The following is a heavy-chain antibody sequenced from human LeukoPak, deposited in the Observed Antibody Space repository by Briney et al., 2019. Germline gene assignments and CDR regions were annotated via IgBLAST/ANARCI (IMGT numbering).Heavy chain of an antibody. V-gene: IGHV1-46*01. CDR3: ARVVGNCGGDCYHFDY. CDR2: INPSGGST. Sequence: APVKVSCKASGYTFTSYYMHWVRQAPGQGLEWMGIINPSGGSTSYAQKFQGRVTMTRDMSTSTVYMELSSLRSEDTAVYYCARVVGNCGGDCYHFDYWGQGTLVTVSS. D-gene: IGHD2-21*02. J-gene: IGHJ4*02. CDR1: GYTFTSYY.